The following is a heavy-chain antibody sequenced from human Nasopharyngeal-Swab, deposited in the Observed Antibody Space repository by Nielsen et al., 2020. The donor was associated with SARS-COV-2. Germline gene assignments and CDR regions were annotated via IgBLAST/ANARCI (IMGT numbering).Heavy chain of an antibody. V-gene: IGHV6-1*01. CDR3: ASGIAAAVSDAFDI. D-gene: IGHD6-13*01. CDR2: TYYRSKWYN. Sequence: SETLSLTCAISGDSVSSNSAAWNWIRQSPSRGLEWLGRTYYRSKWYNDYAVSVKSRITINPDTSKNQFSLQLNSVTPEDTAVYYCASGIAAAVSDAFDIWGQGTMVTVSS. J-gene: IGHJ3*02. CDR1: GDSVSSNSAA.